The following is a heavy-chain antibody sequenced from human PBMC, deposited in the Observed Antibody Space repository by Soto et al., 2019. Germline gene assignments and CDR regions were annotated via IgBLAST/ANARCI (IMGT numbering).Heavy chain of an antibody. CDR1: GGTFSSYA. V-gene: IGHV1-69*13. CDR2: IIPIFGTA. Sequence: SVKVSCKASGGTFSSYAISWVRQAPGQGLEWMGGIIPIFGTANYAQKFQGRVTITADESTSTAYMELSGLRSEDTAVYYCAGRYCSSTSCPRVNYYYGMDVWGQGTTVTVSS. J-gene: IGHJ6*02. CDR3: AGRYCSSTSCPRVNYYYGMDV. D-gene: IGHD2-2*01.